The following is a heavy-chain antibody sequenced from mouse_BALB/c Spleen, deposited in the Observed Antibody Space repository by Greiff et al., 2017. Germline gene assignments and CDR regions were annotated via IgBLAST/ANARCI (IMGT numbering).Heavy chain of an antibody. Sequence: DVHLVESGGDLVKPGGSLKLSCAASGFTFSSYGMSWVRQTPDKRLEWVATISSGGSYTYYPDSVKGRFTISRDNAKNTLYLQMSSLKSEDTAMYYCARGYDGDAMDYWGQGTSVTVSS. CDR2: ISSGGSYT. D-gene: IGHD2-14*01. CDR3: ARGYDGDAMDY. CDR1: GFTFSSYG. J-gene: IGHJ4*01. V-gene: IGHV5-6*01.